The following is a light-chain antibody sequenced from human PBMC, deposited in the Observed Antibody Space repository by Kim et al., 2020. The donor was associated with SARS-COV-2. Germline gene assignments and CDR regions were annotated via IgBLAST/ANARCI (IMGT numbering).Light chain of an antibody. V-gene: IGLV1-47*01. J-gene: IGLJ2*01. CDR2: RNN. CDR1: SSNIGSNY. CDR3: AAWDDSLNGPL. Sequence: GQRVTISCSGSSSNIGSNYVSWYQQLPGTAPKLLIYRNNQRPSGVPDRFSGSKSGTSASLAISGLRSEDEADYYCAAWDDSLNGPLFGGGTQLTVL.